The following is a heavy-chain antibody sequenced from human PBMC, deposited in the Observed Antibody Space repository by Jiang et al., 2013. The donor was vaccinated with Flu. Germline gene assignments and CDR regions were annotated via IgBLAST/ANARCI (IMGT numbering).Heavy chain of an antibody. CDR3: ATLRGSTYDSYLLDF. J-gene: IGHJ4*02. CDR2: IWHDGSNR. Sequence: VQLLESGGGVVQPGGSLRLSCTVSGFTFSYYAMHWVRQAPGKGLEWVARIWHDGSNRYYADSVKGRFTVSRDNSKNTLFXQMNSLRAEDTALYYCATLRGSTYDSYLLDFWGQGTLVSVSS. CDR1: GFTFSYYA. D-gene: IGHD2-2*01. V-gene: IGHV3-30*02.